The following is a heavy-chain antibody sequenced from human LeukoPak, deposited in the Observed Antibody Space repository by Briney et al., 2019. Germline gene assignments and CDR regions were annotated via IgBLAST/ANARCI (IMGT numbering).Heavy chain of an antibody. V-gene: IGHV3-23*01. CDR1: GFTFNNYA. CDR3: AKDFCSGGSCYSGLAS. Sequence: GGSLRLSCAASGFTFNNYAMSWVRQAPGKGLEWVSTISGSGGTTYYADSVKGRFTISRDNSQNTLYLQMHSLRAEDTAVYYCAKDFCSGGSCYSGLASRGQGTLVTVSS. CDR2: ISGSGGTT. J-gene: IGHJ4*02. D-gene: IGHD2-15*01.